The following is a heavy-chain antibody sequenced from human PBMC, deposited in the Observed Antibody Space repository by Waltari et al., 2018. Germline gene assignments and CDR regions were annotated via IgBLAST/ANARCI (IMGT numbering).Heavy chain of an antibody. Sequence: QLQLQESGPGLVKPSETLSLTCTVSGGSISSSSYYWGWIRQPPGKGLEWIGSIYYSGSTYYNPSLKSRVTISGDTSKNQFSLKLSSVTAADTAVYYCARDPMTTVTNYYYYYGMDVWGQGTTVTVSS. V-gene: IGHV4-39*07. CDR3: ARDPMTTVTNYYYYYGMDV. CDR1: GGSISSSSYY. J-gene: IGHJ6*02. CDR2: IYYSGST. D-gene: IGHD4-17*01.